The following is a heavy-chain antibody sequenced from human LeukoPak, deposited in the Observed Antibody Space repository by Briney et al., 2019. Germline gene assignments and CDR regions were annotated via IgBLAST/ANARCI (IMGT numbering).Heavy chain of an antibody. V-gene: IGHV1-2*02. J-gene: IGHJ4*02. Sequence: GASVNVSCKTSGYTFTGYFMHWVRQAPGQGLEWLGWINPDSGVTKYAQKFQGRVTMTRDTSISTAYMELSRLRSDDTAVYYCASRELGYWGQGTLVTVSS. D-gene: IGHD1-26*01. CDR1: GYTFTGYF. CDR2: INPDSGVT. CDR3: ASRELGY.